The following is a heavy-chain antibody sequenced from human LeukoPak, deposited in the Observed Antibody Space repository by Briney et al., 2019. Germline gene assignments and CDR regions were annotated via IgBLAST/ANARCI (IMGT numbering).Heavy chain of an antibody. CDR3: AKISGYYPSDY. D-gene: IGHD3-22*01. CDR2: ISWNSGSI. V-gene: IGHV3-9*01. Sequence: PGRSLRLSCAASGFTFDDYAMHWVRQAPGKGLEWVSGISWNSGSIGYADSVKGRFTISRDNSKNTLFLQMYSLRAEDTATYYCAKISGYYPSDYWGQGTLVTVSS. J-gene: IGHJ4*02. CDR1: GFTFDDYA.